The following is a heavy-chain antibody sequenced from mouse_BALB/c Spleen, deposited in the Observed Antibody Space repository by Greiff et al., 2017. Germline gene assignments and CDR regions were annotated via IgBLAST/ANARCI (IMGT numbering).Heavy chain of an antibody. V-gene: IGHV14-3*02. CDR2: IDPANGNT. CDR3: ASHFYYYAMDY. J-gene: IGHJ4*01. CDR1: GFNIKDTY. Sequence: EVKLQESGAELVKPGASVKLSCTASGFNIKDTYMHWVKQRPEQGLEWIGRIDPANGNTKYDPKFQGKATITADTSSNTAYLQLSSLTSEDTAVYYCASHFYYYAMDYWGQGTSVTVSS.